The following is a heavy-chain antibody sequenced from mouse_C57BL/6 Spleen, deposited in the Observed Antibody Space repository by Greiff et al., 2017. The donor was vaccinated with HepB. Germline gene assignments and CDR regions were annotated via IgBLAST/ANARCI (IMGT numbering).Heavy chain of an antibody. V-gene: IGHV2-2*01. J-gene: IGHJ3*01. CDR1: GFSLTSYG. D-gene: IGHD4-1*02. CDR2: IWSGGST. Sequence: VKLQESGPGLVQPSQSLSITCTVSGFSLTSYGVHWVRQSPGKGLEWLGVIWSGGSTDYNAAFISRLSISKDNSKSQVFFKMNSLQADDTAIYYCASQLGRGWFAYWGQGTLVTVSA. CDR3: ASQLGRGWFAY.